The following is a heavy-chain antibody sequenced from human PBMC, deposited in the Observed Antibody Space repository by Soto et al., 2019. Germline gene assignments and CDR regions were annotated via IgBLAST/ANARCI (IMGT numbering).Heavy chain of an antibody. CDR1: GGSFSGYY. CDR2: INHSGST. J-gene: IGHJ6*02. V-gene: IGHV4-34*01. Sequence: SETLSLTCAVYGGSFSGYYWSWIRQPPGKGLEWIGEINHSGSTNYNPSLKSRVTISADTSKNQFSLKLSSVTAADTAVYYCAARAEDPYYYYYGMDVWGQGTTVTVSS. CDR3: AARAEDPYYYYYGMDV.